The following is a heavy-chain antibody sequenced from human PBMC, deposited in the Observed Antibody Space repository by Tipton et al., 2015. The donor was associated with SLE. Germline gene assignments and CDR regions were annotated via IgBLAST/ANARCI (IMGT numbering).Heavy chain of an antibody. D-gene: IGHD3-10*01. CDR3: ARDYYGSGSYYPGFDY. CDR1: GYTFTGYY. V-gene: IGHV1-2*02. Sequence: QSGPEVKKPGASVKVSCKASGYTFTGYYMHWVRQAPGQGLEWMGWINPNSGGTNYAQKFQGRVTMTRDTSISTAYMELSRLRSDDTAVYYWARDYYGSGSYYPGFDYWGQGTLVTVSS. CDR2: INPNSGGT. J-gene: IGHJ4*02.